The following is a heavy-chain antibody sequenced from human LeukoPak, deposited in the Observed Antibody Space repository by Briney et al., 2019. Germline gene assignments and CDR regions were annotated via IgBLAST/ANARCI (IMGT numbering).Heavy chain of an antibody. CDR1: GYTFTSYG. CDR3: ARQVDTTMALPDY. V-gene: IGHV1-18*01. CDR2: ISTYNYNT. Sequence: ASVKVSCKTSGYTFTSYGVSWVRQAPGQRLESMGWISTYNYNTNYAQKFRGRVTMTRDTSTSTVYMELRSLRSEDTAIYYCARQVDTTMALPDYWGQGTLVTVSS. J-gene: IGHJ4*02. D-gene: IGHD5-18*01.